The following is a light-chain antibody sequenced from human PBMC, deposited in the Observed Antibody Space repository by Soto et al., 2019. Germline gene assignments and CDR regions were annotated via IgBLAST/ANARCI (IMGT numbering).Light chain of an antibody. Sequence: DIQMTQSPSTLSASVGDRVTITCRANQSINIWLAWYQQKPGKAPKILIYKASSLESGVPSRFSGSGSGTKFNLTISSLQPDDFATYYCQQFNTVSRTFGQGTKVEIK. CDR2: KAS. CDR1: QSINIW. J-gene: IGKJ1*01. CDR3: QQFNTVSRT. V-gene: IGKV1-5*03.